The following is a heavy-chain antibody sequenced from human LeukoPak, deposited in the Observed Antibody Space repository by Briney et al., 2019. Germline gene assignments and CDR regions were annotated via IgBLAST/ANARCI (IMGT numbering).Heavy chain of an antibody. D-gene: IGHD3-22*01. CDR1: GGSIGSYY. J-gene: IGHJ6*03. CDR3: ARGGGYSYYYYMGV. CDR2: IYYSGST. V-gene: IGHV4-59*01. Sequence: PSETLSLTCTVSGGSIGSYYWSWIRQPPGKGPEWIGYIYYSGSTNYNPSLKSRVTISVDTSKNQFSLKLSSVTAADTAVYYCARGGGYSYYYYMGVWGKGTTVTVSS.